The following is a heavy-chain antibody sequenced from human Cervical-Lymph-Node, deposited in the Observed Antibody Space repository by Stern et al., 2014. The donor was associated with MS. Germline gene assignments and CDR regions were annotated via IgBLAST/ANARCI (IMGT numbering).Heavy chain of an antibody. Sequence: VQLEESGADVKKPGASVRVSCKTSEDTFTDYYIHWVRQAPGQGLQWMGVINPSSCSATYAQKVQGRVTMTRDKSTTTVYMELSSLRSEDTAVYYCARGPLMRGWFDPWGQGTLVTVSS. V-gene: IGHV1-46*01. CDR3: ARGPLMRGWFDP. J-gene: IGHJ5*02. CDR1: EDTFTDYY. CDR2: INPSSCSA.